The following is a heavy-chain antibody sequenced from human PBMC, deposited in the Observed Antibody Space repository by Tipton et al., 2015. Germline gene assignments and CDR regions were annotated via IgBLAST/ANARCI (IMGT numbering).Heavy chain of an antibody. V-gene: IGHV3-23*01. J-gene: IGHJ4*02. D-gene: IGHD3-9*01. CDR1: GFTFNGYS. Sequence: SLRLSCAASGFTFNGYSMGWVRQAPGKGLEWVSYISSSSSTTYYADSVQGRFTISRDNSKNTLYLQMNSLRAEDTAVYYCAKFESDWLWMYYFDYWGQGTLVTVSS. CDR3: AKFESDWLWMYYFDY. CDR2: ISSSSSTT.